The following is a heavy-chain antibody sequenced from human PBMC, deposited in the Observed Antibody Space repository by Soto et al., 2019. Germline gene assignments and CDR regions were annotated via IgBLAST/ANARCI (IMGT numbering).Heavy chain of an antibody. CDR3: ARDNDFWSGYQYYYYMDV. Sequence: GGSLRLSCAASGFTFSSYWMHWVRQAPGKGLVWVSRINSDGSSTSYADSVKGRFTISRDNAKNTLYLQMNSLRAEDTAVYYCARDNDFWSGYQYYYYMDVWGKGTTVTVSS. D-gene: IGHD3-3*01. V-gene: IGHV3-74*01. CDR1: GFTFSSYW. CDR2: INSDGSST. J-gene: IGHJ6*03.